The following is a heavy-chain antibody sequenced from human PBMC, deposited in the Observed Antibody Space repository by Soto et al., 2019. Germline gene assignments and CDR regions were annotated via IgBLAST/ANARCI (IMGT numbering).Heavy chain of an antibody. CDR3: AIDRRDELRFLEWLLYEFDY. CDR1: GFTFSSYA. D-gene: IGHD3-3*01. Sequence: GGSLRLSCAASGFTFSSYAMHWVRQAPGKGLEWVAVIWYDGSNKYYADSVKGRFTISRDNSKNTLYLQMNSLRVEDTAVYHCAIDRRDELRFLEWLLYEFDYWGQGTLVTVSS. CDR2: IWYDGSNK. V-gene: IGHV3-33*08. J-gene: IGHJ4*02.